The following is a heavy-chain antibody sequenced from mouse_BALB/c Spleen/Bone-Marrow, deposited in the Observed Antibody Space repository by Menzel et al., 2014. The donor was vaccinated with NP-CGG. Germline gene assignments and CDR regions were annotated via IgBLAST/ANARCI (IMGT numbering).Heavy chain of an antibody. D-gene: IGHD4-1*01. CDR1: GFSLTSYG. J-gene: IGHJ4*01. CDR3: ARDPRTGTGAMDY. CDR2: IWAGGST. V-gene: IGHV2-9*02. Sequence: VKLQESGPGLVAPSQSLSITCTVSGFSLTSYGVNWVRQPPGKGLEWLGVIWAGGSTNYNLALMSRLSISKDNSKSQVFLEMNSLQTDDTAMYYCARDPRTGTGAMDYWGQGTSVTVSS.